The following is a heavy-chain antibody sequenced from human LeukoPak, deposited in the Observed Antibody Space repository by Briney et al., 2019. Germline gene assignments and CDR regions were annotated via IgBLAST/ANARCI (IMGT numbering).Heavy chain of an antibody. CDR3: ARLGGSSSYYRINWFDP. J-gene: IGHJ5*02. Sequence: NPSETLSLTCTVSGGSISSSSYYWGWIRQPPGKGLEWIGSIYYSGSTYYNPSLKSRVTISVDTSKNQFSLKLSSVTAADTAVYYCARLGGSSSYYRINWFDPWGQGTLVTVSS. CDR1: GGSISSSSYY. V-gene: IGHV4-39*01. D-gene: IGHD6-13*01. CDR2: IYYSGST.